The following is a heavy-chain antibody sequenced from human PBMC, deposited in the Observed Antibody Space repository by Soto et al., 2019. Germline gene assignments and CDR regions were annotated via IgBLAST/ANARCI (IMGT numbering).Heavy chain of an antibody. CDR2: ISAYNGNT. CDR1: GYTFTSYG. D-gene: IGHD5-18*01. CDR3: ARDSKSRYSYGYNWFDP. Sequence: QVQLVQSGAEVKKPGASVKVSCKASGYTFTSYGISWVRQAPGQGLEWMGWISAYNGNTNYAQKLQGRGTMTTDTSTSTAYMELRSLRSDDTAVYYCARDSKSRYSYGYNWFDPWGQGTLVTVSS. J-gene: IGHJ5*02. V-gene: IGHV1-18*01.